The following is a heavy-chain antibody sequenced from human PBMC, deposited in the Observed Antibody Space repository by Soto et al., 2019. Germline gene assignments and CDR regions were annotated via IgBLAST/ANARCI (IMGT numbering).Heavy chain of an antibody. Sequence: GGSLRLSCAASGFTFRSYGMHWVRQAPGKGLEWVAVIWYDGSNKYYADSVKGRFTISRDNSKNTLYLQMNSLRAEDTAVYYCARDKGAFDIWGQGTMVTVSS. V-gene: IGHV3-33*01. J-gene: IGHJ3*02. CDR2: IWYDGSNK. CDR3: ARDKGAFDI. CDR1: GFTFRSYG.